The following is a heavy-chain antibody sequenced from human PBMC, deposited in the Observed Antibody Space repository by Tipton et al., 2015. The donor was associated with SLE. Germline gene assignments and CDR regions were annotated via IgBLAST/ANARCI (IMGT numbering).Heavy chain of an antibody. CDR2: FYSSGTT. J-gene: IGHJ2*01. CDR3: ARMQQSNWDNWYFDL. Sequence: GSLRLSCAASGFAVSDSYMSWVRQAPGTGLGWVLVFYSSGTTYFADSVKGRFTISRDNSKNTLFLQMSSLRAEDTAIYYCARMQQSNWDNWYFDLWGRGTLVTVSA. V-gene: IGHV3-66*02. CDR1: GFAVSDSY. D-gene: IGHD1-1*01.